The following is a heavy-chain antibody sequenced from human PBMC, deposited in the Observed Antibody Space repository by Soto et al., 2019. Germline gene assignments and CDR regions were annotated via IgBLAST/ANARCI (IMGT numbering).Heavy chain of an antibody. CDR3: ARESSRDGYKRGD. J-gene: IGHJ4*02. D-gene: IGHD5-12*01. V-gene: IGHV3-7*01. CDR2: IKQDGSEK. Sequence: GGSLRLSCAASGFTFSSYWMSWVRQAPGTGLEWVANIKQDGSEKYYVDSVKGRFTISRDNTKNSLYLQLNSLRAEDTAVYYWARESSRDGYKRGDWGQGTLVTVTS. CDR1: GFTFSSYW.